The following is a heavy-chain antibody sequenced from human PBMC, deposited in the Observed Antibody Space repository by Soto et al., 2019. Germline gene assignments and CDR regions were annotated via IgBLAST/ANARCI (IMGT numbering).Heavy chain of an antibody. CDR1: GGSISSGGYY. CDR3: ASLVGVPSGSYPWYFDY. V-gene: IGHV4-31*03. CDR2: IYYSGST. Sequence: SETLSLTCTVSGGSISSGGYYWSWIRQHPGKGLEWIGYIYYSGSTYYNPSLKSRVTISVDTSKNQFSLKLSSVTAADTAVYYCASLVGVPSGSYPWYFDYWGRGTLVTVSS. D-gene: IGHD1-26*01. J-gene: IGHJ4*02.